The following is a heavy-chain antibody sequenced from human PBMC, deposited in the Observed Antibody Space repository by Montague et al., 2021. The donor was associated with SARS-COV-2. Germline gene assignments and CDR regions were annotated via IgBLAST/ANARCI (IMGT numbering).Heavy chain of an antibody. Sequence: SLRLSCAASGFTFSSYAMHWVRQAPGKGLEWVAFISDDGSNKYYADSVKGRFTISRGNSKNTLYLQMNSLRAEDTAVYYCASELADYGDFDYWGQGTLVTVSS. J-gene: IGHJ4*02. CDR1: GFTFSSYA. CDR3: ASELADYGDFDY. D-gene: IGHD4-17*01. V-gene: IGHV3-30-3*01. CDR2: ISDDGSNK.